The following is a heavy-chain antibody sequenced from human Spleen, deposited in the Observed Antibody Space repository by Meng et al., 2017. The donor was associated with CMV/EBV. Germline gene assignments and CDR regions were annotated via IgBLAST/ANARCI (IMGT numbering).Heavy chain of an antibody. D-gene: IGHD3/OR15-3a*01. J-gene: IGHJ4*02. Sequence: GGSLRLSCAASGFTFGSYWMSWVRQASGKGLEWVANIKEDGSEKYYVDSVKGRFTISRDNAKKSLYLQMDSLRGEDTAVYYCARKYDFWSGWYFDYWGQGTLVTVSS. CDR3: ARKYDFWSGWYFDY. CDR2: IKEDGSEK. CDR1: GFTFGSYW. V-gene: IGHV3-7*01.